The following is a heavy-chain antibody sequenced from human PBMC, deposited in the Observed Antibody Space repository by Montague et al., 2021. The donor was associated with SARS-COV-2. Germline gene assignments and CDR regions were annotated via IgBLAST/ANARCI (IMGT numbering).Heavy chain of an antibody. Sequence: SETLSLTCTVSGGSVSSGSYYWSWIRQPPGKGLEWIGYIYYSGXTXYNHSLKSRVTISVDTSKNQFSLKLRSVTAADTAVYYCASVNTAGAYWGQGTLVTVSS. CDR2: IYYSGXT. D-gene: IGHD7-27*01. CDR3: ASVNTAGAY. J-gene: IGHJ4*02. CDR1: GGSVSSGSYY. V-gene: IGHV4-61*01.